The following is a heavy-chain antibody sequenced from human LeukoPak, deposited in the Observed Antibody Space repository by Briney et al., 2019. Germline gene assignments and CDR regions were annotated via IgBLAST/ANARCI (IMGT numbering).Heavy chain of an antibody. J-gene: IGHJ2*01. Sequence: GGSLRLSCAASGFTFSDYAMIWVRQAPGKGLEWVAVISYDGSNKYYADSVKGRFTISRDNSKNTLYLQMNSLRAEDTAVYYCAKHYDSSGYYPYGYLDLWGRGTLVTVSS. D-gene: IGHD3-22*01. CDR3: AKHYDSSGYYPYGYLDL. CDR2: ISYDGSNK. CDR1: GFTFSDYA. V-gene: IGHV3-30*18.